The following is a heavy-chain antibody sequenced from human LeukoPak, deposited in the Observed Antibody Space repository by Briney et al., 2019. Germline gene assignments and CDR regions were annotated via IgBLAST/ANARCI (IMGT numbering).Heavy chain of an antibody. D-gene: IGHD1-1*01. CDR2: IYPGDSDT. Sequence: GESLKISCKGSGYSFTSYWIAWVRQMPGKGLEWMGIIYPGDSDTRYSPSFQGQVTISADKSISTAYLQWSSLKASDTAMYYCARTTAGTTETFDIWGQGTLVTVSS. J-gene: IGHJ3*02. CDR3: ARTTAGTTETFDI. V-gene: IGHV5-51*01. CDR1: GYSFTSYW.